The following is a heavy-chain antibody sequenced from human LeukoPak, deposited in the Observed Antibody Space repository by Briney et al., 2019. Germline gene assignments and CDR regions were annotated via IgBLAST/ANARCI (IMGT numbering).Heavy chain of an antibody. J-gene: IGHJ4*02. V-gene: IGHV3-23*01. D-gene: IGHD5-12*01. CDR2: MSGGGDCT. CDR1: GFTFSNYA. Sequence: GGSLRLSCAASGFTFSNYAMSWVRQAPGKGLEWISSMSGGGDCTYCADSVKGRFTISRDNSENKLYLQADSLRAEDTAVYYCGKGLNRDYSGIGDYWGQGTLVTVSS. CDR3: GKGLNRDYSGIGDY.